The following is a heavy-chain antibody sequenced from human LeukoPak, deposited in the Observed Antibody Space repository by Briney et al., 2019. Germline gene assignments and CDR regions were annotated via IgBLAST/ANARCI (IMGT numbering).Heavy chain of an antibody. J-gene: IGHJ6*03. CDR3: AKDRLIAVPGYYMDV. Sequence: GGSLRLSCAASGFTFSSYAMSWVRQAPGKGLEWVSAISGSGGSTYYADSVKGRFTISRDDSKNTLYLQMNSLRAEDTAVYYCAKDRLIAVPGYYMDVWGKGTTVTVSS. CDR2: ISGSGGST. D-gene: IGHD2-2*01. V-gene: IGHV3-23*01. CDR1: GFTFSSYA.